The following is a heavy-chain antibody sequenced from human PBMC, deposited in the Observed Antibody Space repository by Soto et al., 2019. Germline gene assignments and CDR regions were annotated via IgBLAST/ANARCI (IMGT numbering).Heavy chain of an antibody. V-gene: IGHV1-69*01. D-gene: IGHD3-22*01. J-gene: IGHJ3*02. CDR1: GGTFSSYA. CDR2: IIPIFGTA. CDR3: ASCSGYYSCRVPADAFDI. Sequence: QVQLVQSGAEVKKPGSSVKVSCKASGGTFSSYAISWVRQAPGQGLEGMGGIIPIFGTANYAQKFQGRVTITADESTSTAYMELSSLRSEDTAVYYCASCSGYYSCRVPADAFDIWGQGTMVTVSS.